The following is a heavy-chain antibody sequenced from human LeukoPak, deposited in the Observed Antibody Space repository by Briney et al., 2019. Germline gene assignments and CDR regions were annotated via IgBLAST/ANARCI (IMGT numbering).Heavy chain of an antibody. Sequence: SETLSPTCAVYGGSFSGYYWSWIRQPPGKGLEWIGEINHSGSTNYNPSLKSRVTISVDTSKNQFSLKLSSVTAADTAVYAREGFEQQLGVGECYFDYWGQGTLVTVSS. CDR2: INHSGST. CDR3: EGFEQQLGVGECYFDY. CDR1: GGSFSGYY. V-gene: IGHV4-34*01. D-gene: IGHD6-13*01. J-gene: IGHJ4*02.